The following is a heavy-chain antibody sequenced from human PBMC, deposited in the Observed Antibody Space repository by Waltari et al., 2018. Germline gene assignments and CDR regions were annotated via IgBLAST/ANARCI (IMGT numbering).Heavy chain of an antibody. V-gene: IGHV3-74*01. CDR2: SNSDGSST. Sequence: EVQLVESGGGLVQPGGSLRLSCAASGFTYSMYWMHWVRQAPGKGLVWVSRSNSDGSSTSYADSVKGRFTISKDNAKNTVYVQMNSLRAEDTAIYYCARGARRTTVTTGRPWG. CDR3: ARGARRTTVTTGRP. D-gene: IGHD4-17*01. CDR1: GFTYSMYW. J-gene: IGHJ1*01.